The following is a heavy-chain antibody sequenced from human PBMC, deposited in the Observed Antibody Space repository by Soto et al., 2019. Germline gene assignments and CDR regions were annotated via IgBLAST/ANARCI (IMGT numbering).Heavy chain of an antibody. CDR1: GYTFTSYY. J-gene: IGHJ6*02. Sequence: QVQLVQSGAEVKKPGASVKVSCKASGYTFTSYYMHWVRQAPGQGLEWMGIINPSGGSTSYAQKFQGRVTMTRDTTPSTVYMELSSLRYEDTAVYYCAIRRGYRGYDSGNYFYYGMDVWGQGTQVTVAS. V-gene: IGHV1-46*01. D-gene: IGHD5-12*01. CDR2: INPSGGST. CDR3: AIRRGYRGYDSGNYFYYGMDV.